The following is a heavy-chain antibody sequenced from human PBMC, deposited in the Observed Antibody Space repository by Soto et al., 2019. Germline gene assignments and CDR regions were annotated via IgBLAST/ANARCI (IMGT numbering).Heavy chain of an antibody. J-gene: IGHJ6*02. CDR3: ARECSPGPLYYYYGMDV. D-gene: IGHD2-15*01. V-gene: IGHV3-33*01. CDR2: IWYDGSNK. CDR1: GFTFSSYG. Sequence: GGSLRLSCAASGFTFSSYGMHWVRQAPGKVLEWVAVIWYDGSNKYYADSVKGRFTISRDNSKNTLYLQMNSLRAEDTAVYYCARECSPGPLYYYYGMDVWGQGTTVTVSS.